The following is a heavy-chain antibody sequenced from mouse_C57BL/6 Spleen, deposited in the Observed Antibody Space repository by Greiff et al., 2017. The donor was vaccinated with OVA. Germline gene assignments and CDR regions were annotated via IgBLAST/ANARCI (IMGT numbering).Heavy chain of an antibody. D-gene: IGHD2-12*01. CDR3: AREGYSFAY. Sequence: EVQRVESGGGLVKPGGSLKLSCAASGFTFSSYAMSWVRQTPEKRLEWVATISDGGSYTYYPDNVKGRFTISRDNAKNNLYLQMSHLKSEDTAMYYCAREGYSFAYWGQGTLVTVSA. CDR1: GFTFSSYA. V-gene: IGHV5-4*01. J-gene: IGHJ3*01. CDR2: ISDGGSYT.